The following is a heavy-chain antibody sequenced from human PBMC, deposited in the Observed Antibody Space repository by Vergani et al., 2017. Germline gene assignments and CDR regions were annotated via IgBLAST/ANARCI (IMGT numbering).Heavy chain of an antibody. J-gene: IGHJ3*01. Sequence: EVQLLESGGNLVQPGGSLRLSCAASGFTFTNFAMTWVRQAPGEGLEWVSGISGSGGFTYYADSVKGRFTISRDNAKNSLFLEMNSLRFEDTAVYFCARVAPSNSEVTPTAFDVWGQGTMVTVSS. D-gene: IGHD1-1*01. CDR1: GFTFTNFA. V-gene: IGHV3-23*01. CDR2: ISGSGGFT. CDR3: ARVAPSNSEVTPTAFDV.